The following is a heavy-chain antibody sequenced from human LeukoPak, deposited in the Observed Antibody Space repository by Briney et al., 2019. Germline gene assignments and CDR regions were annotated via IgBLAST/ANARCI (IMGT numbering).Heavy chain of an antibody. J-gene: IGHJ6*03. Sequence: PGGSLRLSCAASGFTFSNAWMSWARQAPGKGLEWVGRIKSKTDGGTTDYAAPVKGRFTISRDDSKNTLYLQMNSLKTEDTAVYYCTTDAYCSSTSCSYYYYYYMDVWGKGTTVTVSS. D-gene: IGHD2-2*01. V-gene: IGHV3-15*01. CDR3: TTDAYCSSTSCSYYYYYYMDV. CDR1: GFTFSNAW. CDR2: IKSKTDGGTT.